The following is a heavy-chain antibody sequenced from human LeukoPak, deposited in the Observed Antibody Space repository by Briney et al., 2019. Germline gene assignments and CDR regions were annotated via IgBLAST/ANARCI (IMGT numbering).Heavy chain of an antibody. CDR1: GGSISSYH. D-gene: IGHD3-10*01. Sequence: SETLSLTCSVSGGSISSYHWSWIRQPPGKGLEWIGYISYSGYTNYNPSLQSRVTISLDRSKNQFSVKLTSVTAADTAVYYCARIERDGSGKPPYYYYYMDVWGKGTTVIVSS. J-gene: IGHJ6*03. CDR2: ISYSGYT. V-gene: IGHV4-59*01. CDR3: ARIERDGSGKPPYYYYYMDV.